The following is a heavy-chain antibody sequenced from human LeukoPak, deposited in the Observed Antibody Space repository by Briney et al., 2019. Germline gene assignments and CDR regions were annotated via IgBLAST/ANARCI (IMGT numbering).Heavy chain of an antibody. D-gene: IGHD3-9*01. CDR1: GGSFSGYY. Sequence: SETLSLTCAVYGGSFSGYYWSWLRQPPGKGLEWIGEINHSGSTNYNPSLKSRVTISVDTSKNQFSLKLSSVTAADTAVYYCARRGRVLRYFDWLSHPSFDYWGQGTLVTVSS. CDR2: INHSGST. CDR3: ARRGRVLRYFDWLSHPSFDY. J-gene: IGHJ4*02. V-gene: IGHV4-34*01.